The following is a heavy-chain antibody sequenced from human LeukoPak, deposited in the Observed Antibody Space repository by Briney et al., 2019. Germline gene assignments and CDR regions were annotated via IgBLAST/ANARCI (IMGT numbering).Heavy chain of an antibody. V-gene: IGHV4-59*08. CDR1: GGSISSYY. CDR3: ARHAVGSSSWQDY. J-gene: IGHJ4*02. Sequence: PSETLSLTCTVSGGSISSYYWSWIQQPPGKGLEWIGYIYYSGSTNYNPSLKSRVTISVDTSKNQFSLKLSSVTAADTAVYYCARHAVGSSSWQDYWGQGTLVTVSS. CDR2: IYYSGST. D-gene: IGHD6-13*01.